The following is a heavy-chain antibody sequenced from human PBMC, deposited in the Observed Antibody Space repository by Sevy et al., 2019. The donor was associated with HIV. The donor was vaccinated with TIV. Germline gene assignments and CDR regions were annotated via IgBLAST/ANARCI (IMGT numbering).Heavy chain of an antibody. CDR3: AREVNHYASGFIEGMDV. J-gene: IGHJ6*02. D-gene: IGHD3-10*01. CDR2: IYLRGSS. Sequence: SETLSLTCTVSGASISRNYWTWIRQPPGKGLEWIGYIYLRGSSNYNPSLKSRVTFSIHASKNPFSRYLNPVTAADRAIYYCAREVNHYASGFIEGMDVWGQGTSVTVSS. V-gene: IGHV4-59*13. CDR1: GASISRNY.